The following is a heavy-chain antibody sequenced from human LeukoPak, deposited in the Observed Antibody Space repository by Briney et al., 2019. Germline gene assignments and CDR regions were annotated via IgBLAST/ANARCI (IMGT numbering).Heavy chain of an antibody. Sequence: GSLRLSCAASGSTFSSYAMSWVRQAPGXGLEWVSAISGSGGSTYYADSVKGRFTISRDNSKNTLYLQMNSLRAEDTAVYYCAKGYGRPYFDYWGQGTLVTVSS. CDR3: AKGYGRPYFDY. V-gene: IGHV3-23*01. CDR1: GSTFSSYA. D-gene: IGHD2-15*01. J-gene: IGHJ4*02. CDR2: ISGSGGST.